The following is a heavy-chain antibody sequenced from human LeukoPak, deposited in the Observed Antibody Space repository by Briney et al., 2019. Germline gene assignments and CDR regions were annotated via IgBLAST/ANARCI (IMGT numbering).Heavy chain of an antibody. D-gene: IGHD3-10*01. Sequence: SVKVSCKASGGTFSSYAISWVRQAPGQGLEWMGRIIPILGIANYAQKFQGRVTITADKSTSTAYMELSSLRSEDTAVYYCAXXXRRYATVGYFDYWGQGTLVTVSS. J-gene: IGHJ4*02. CDR3: AXXXRRYATVGYFDY. CDR2: IIPILGIA. CDR1: GGTFSSYA. V-gene: IGHV1-69*04.